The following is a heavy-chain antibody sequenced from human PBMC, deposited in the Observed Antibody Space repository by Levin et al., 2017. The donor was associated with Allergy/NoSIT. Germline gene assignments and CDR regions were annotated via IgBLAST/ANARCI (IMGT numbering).Heavy chain of an antibody. CDR3: AKHMYAEVWRAPPDH. Sequence: PGGSLRLSCAASGFTFNNYGMHWVRQAPGKGLEWVTLISFDGSNEYYTDSVKGRFTISRDISKNTLYLQMNALRPEDTGVYYCAKHMYAEVWRAPPDHWGQGTLVTVSS. CDR2: ISFDGSNE. V-gene: IGHV3-30*18. CDR1: GFTFNNYG. D-gene: IGHD2-8*01. J-gene: IGHJ4*02.